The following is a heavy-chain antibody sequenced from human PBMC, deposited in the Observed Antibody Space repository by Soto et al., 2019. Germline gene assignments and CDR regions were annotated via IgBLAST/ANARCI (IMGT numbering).Heavy chain of an antibody. D-gene: IGHD4-17*01. CDR2: INRHGDST. J-gene: IGHJ4*02. CDR1: GFGFDEYG. V-gene: IGHV3-20*04. Sequence: EVYLVESGGGVVRPGGSLRLSCVASGFGFDEYGMSWVRQGPGKGLEWVSGINRHGDSTGYADSVKGRFTISRDNAKNSLYLQTNDLRAEDTAFYYCARDHRWGYEYGDYGDSWGQGTLVTVSS. CDR3: ARDHRWGYEYGDYGDS.